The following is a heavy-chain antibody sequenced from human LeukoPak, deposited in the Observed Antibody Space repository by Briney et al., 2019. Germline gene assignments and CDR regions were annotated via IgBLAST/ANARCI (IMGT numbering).Heavy chain of an antibody. CDR2: ISSGVSHI. CDR3: ARAAYSGNYQVDY. Sequence: PGGSLRLSCAASGFTFSNYNMNCVRQAPGRGLEWGSSISSGVSHIYYGDTVKGRFTISRENAKNSLYLQMNSLRAEDTAVYYCARAAYSGNYQVDYWGQGTLVTVSS. V-gene: IGHV3-21*06. D-gene: IGHD1-26*01. J-gene: IGHJ4*02. CDR1: GFTFSNYN.